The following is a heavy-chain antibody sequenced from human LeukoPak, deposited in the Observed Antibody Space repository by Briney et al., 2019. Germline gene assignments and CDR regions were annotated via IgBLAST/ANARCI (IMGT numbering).Heavy chain of an antibody. CDR1: GGTFSSYA. CDR3: ARGSNCGGDCYAYYYMDV. V-gene: IGHV1-69*05. Sequence: GASVKVSCKASGGTFSSYAISWVRQAPGQGLEWMGGIIPIFGTANYAQKFQGRVTITTDESTSTAYMELSSLRSEDTAVYYCARGSNCGGDCYAYYYMDVWGKGTTVTVSS. CDR2: IIPIFGTA. D-gene: IGHD2-21*02. J-gene: IGHJ6*03.